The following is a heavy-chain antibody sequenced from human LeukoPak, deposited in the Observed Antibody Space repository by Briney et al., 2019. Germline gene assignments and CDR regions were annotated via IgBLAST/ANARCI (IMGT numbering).Heavy chain of an antibody. CDR2: ISGSGGST. V-gene: IGHV3-23*01. Sequence: GGSLRLSCAASGFTFSSYAMSWVRQAPGKGLEWVSAISGSGGSTYYADSVKGRFTISRDNSKNTLYLQMNSLRAEDTAAYYCAKKAPEYYYGSGSHVFDYWGQGTLVTVSS. CDR3: AKKAPEYYYGSGSHVFDY. D-gene: IGHD3-10*01. CDR1: GFTFSSYA. J-gene: IGHJ4*02.